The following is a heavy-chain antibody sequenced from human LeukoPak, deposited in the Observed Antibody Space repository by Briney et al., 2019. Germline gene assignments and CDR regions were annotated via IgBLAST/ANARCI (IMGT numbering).Heavy chain of an antibody. CDR2: IYYSGST. CDR3: ARDHLNYYDSSGIDY. J-gene: IGHJ4*02. CDR1: GGSVSSGSYY. Sequence: PSETLSLTCTVSGGSVSSGSYYWSWIRQPPGKGLEWIGYIYYSGSTYYNPSLKSRVTISVDTSKNQFSLKLSSVTAADTAVYYCARDHLNYYDSSGIDYWGQGTLVTVSS. D-gene: IGHD3-22*01. V-gene: IGHV4-30-4*01.